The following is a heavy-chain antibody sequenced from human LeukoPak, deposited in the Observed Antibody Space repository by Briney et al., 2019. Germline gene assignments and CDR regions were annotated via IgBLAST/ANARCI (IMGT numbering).Heavy chain of an antibody. CDR2: IYHSGST. CDR1: GGSISSYY. J-gene: IGHJ4*02. D-gene: IGHD3-3*01. V-gene: IGHV4-59*12. CDR3: ARGHYDFWSGLDY. Sequence: PSETLSLTCTVSGGSISSYYWSWIRQPPGKGLEWIGYIYHSGSTYYNPSLKSRVTISVDRSKNQFSLKLSSVTAADTAVYYCARGHYDFWSGLDYWGQGTLVTVSS.